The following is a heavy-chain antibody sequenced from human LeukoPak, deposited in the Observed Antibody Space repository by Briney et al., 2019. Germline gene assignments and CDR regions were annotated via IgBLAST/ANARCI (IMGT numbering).Heavy chain of an antibody. CDR3: ARGCSGGSCYGSYDY. V-gene: IGHV4-59*01. Sequence: SETLSLTCTVSGGSISSYYWSWIRQPRGKGLEWIGYIYYSGSTNYNPSLKSRVTISVDTSKNQSSLKLSSVTAADTAVYYCARGCSGGSCYGSYDYSGQGTLVTVSS. CDR1: GGSISSYY. CDR2: IYYSGST. D-gene: IGHD2-15*01. J-gene: IGHJ4*02.